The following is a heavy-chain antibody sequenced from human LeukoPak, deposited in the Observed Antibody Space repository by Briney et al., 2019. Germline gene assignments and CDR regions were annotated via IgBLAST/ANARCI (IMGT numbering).Heavy chain of an antibody. CDR2: INTNTGSP. CDR1: GYTFSTYP. V-gene: IGHV7-4-1*02. CDR3: ARPHSGYSLGVFDY. J-gene: IGHJ4*02. D-gene: IGHD5-12*01. Sequence: ASVKVSCKASGYTFSTYPLNWVRQAPGQGLEWMGWINTNTGSPTYAQGFTGRFVFSLDTSVSTAYLQISSLKAEDTAVYYCARPHSGYSLGVFDYWGQGTLVTVSS.